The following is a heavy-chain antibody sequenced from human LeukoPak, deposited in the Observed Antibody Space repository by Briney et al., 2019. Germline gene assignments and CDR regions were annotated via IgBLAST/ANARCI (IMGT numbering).Heavy chain of an antibody. CDR2: MNPNSGNT. CDR1: GYTFTSYD. CDR3: ARGVVAATFYYYMDV. Sequence: ASVKVSCKASGYTFTSYDINWVRQATGQGLEWMGWMNPNSGNTGYAQKFQGRVTMTRNTSISKAYMGLSSLRSDDTAVYYCARGVVAATFYYYMDVWGKGTTVTVSS. D-gene: IGHD2-15*01. V-gene: IGHV1-8*01. J-gene: IGHJ6*03.